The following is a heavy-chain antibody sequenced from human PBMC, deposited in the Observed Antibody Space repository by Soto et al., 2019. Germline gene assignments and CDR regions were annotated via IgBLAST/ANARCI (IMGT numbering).Heavy chain of an antibody. V-gene: IGHV4-59*01. CDR2: IYYSGST. J-gene: IGHJ4*02. CDR1: GGSISSYY. Sequence: QVQLQESGPGLVKPSETLSLTCTVSGGSISSYYWSWIRQPPGKGLEWIGYIYYSGSTNYNPSLKRRVTISVDTSKNQFSMKLSSVTAADTAVYYCARWPYDYWGQGTLVTVSS. CDR3: ARWPYDY.